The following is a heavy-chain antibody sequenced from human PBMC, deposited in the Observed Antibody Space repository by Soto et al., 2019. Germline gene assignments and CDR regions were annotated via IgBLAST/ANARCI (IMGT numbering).Heavy chain of an antibody. V-gene: IGHV1-18*01. D-gene: IGHD3-22*01. CDR1: GYTFTSYG. Sequence: ASVKVSCKASGYTFTSYGISWVRQAPGQGREWMGWISAYNGNTNYAQKLQGRVTMTTDTSTSTAYMELRSLRSDDTAVYYCARDNTAAQYYYDSSGYLTWGQGTLVTVSS. J-gene: IGHJ5*02. CDR3: ARDNTAAQYYYDSSGYLT. CDR2: ISAYNGNT.